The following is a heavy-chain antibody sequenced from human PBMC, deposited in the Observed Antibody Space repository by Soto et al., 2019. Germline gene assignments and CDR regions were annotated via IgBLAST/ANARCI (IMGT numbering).Heavy chain of an antibody. J-gene: IGHJ6*02. V-gene: IGHV4-59*08. D-gene: IGHD3-10*01. CDR2: VYYNGGS. CDR3: VRQGIGNLHGLVDV. CDR1: GGSIDGYN. Sequence: QVQLQESGPGLVKPSETLSLTCTVSGGSIDGYNCAWIRQPPGKSLEWVGYVYYNGGSRYNPSLESRVTLSMATSKSQFSQQLRSVAAADTAVYYCVRQGIGNLHGLVDVWGRGTTVTVSS.